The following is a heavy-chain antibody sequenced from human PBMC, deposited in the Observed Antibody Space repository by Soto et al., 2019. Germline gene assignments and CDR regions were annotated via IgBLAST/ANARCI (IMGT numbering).Heavy chain of an antibody. V-gene: IGHV1-69*13. D-gene: IGHD4-17*01. CDR1: GGTFSTFG. J-gene: IGHJ4*02. CDR3: AKSAPMDAGDKYYYDF. CDR2: IIPFFGTA. Sequence: SVKVSCKASGGTFSTFGISWVRQAPGQGLEWMGGIIPFFGTARYSQKFEDRITITADESTNTVYMDLRSLTSEDTAIYYCAKSAPMDAGDKYYYDFWGQGALVTV.